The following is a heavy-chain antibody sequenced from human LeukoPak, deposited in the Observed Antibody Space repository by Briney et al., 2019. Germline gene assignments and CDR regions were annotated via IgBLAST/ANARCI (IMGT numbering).Heavy chain of an antibody. CDR1: GFTFSSYR. D-gene: IGHD2-15*01. CDR2: ISSSSSYI. CDR3: ARSLGYCSGGSCYDHDAFDI. Sequence: GGSLRLSCAASGFTFSSYRMNWVRQAPGKGLEWVSSISSSSSYIYYADSVKGRFTISRDNAKNSLYLQMNSLRAEDTAVYYCARSLGYCSGGSCYDHDAFDIWGQGTMVTVSS. J-gene: IGHJ3*02. V-gene: IGHV3-21*01.